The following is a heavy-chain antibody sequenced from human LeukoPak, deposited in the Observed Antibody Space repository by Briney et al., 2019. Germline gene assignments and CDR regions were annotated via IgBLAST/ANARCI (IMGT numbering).Heavy chain of an antibody. V-gene: IGHV4-31*03. Sequence: PSETLSLTCTVSGGSISSGNYYWSWIRQHPGKGLEWIGHIHYSGSTYHNPPLTSRVTISVDTSKNQFSLKLNSVTAADTAVYYCARMESLYGLGSRDYWGQGTLVTVSS. J-gene: IGHJ4*02. CDR2: IHYSGST. CDR1: GGSISSGNYY. CDR3: ARMESLYGLGSRDY. D-gene: IGHD3-10*01.